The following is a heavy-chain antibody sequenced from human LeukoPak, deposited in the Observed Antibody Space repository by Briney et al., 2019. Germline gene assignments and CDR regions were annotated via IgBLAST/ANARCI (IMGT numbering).Heavy chain of an antibody. CDR2: IRQDGSDK. D-gene: IGHD1-1*01. CDR1: GFTFSAYW. V-gene: IGHV3-7*01. CDR3: VRDFSLTRLERPFDS. Sequence: AGGSLRLSCAASGFTFSAYWMTWVRQAPGKGLEWVANIRQDGSDKYYVDSVKGRFTISKDNAKNSLYLQMNSLRAEDTAVYYCVRDFSLTRLERPFDSWGQGTLVTVPS. J-gene: IGHJ4*02.